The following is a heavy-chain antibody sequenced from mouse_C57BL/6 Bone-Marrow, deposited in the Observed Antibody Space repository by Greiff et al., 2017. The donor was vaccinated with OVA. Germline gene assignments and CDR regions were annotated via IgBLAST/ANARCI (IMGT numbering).Heavy chain of an antibody. CDR1: GFTFSSYG. CDR3: ARLMGY. CDR2: ISSGGSYT. V-gene: IGHV5-6*01. J-gene: IGHJ4*01. Sequence: EVKLQESGGDLVKPGGSLKLSCAASGFTFSSYGMSWVRQTPDKRLEWVATISSGGSYTYYPDSVKGRFTISRDNAKNTLYLQMSSLKSEDTAMYYCARLMGYWGQGTSVTVSS.